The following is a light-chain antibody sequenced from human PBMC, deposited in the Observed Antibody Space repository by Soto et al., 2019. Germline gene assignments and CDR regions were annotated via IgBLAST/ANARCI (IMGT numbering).Light chain of an antibody. CDR1: SSDVGGYNY. CDR2: DVS. V-gene: IGLV2-14*01. CDR3: SSYTSSSTPFYV. Sequence: QSALTQPASVSGSPGQSITISCTGTSSDVGGYNYVSWHQQHPGKAPKLMIYDVSNRPSGVSNRFSGSKSGNTASLTISGLQAEDEADYYCSSYTSSSTPFYVFGTGTKLTVL. J-gene: IGLJ1*01.